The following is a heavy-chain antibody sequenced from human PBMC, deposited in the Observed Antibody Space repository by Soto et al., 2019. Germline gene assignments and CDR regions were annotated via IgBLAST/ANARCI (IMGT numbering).Heavy chain of an antibody. J-gene: IGHJ5*02. CDR2: ILYDGSNQ. CDR1: GFTFSSYA. CDR3: AKEGRVGYSTRIFRRDNWFDP. D-gene: IGHD6-13*01. Sequence: QVQLVESGGGVVQPGRSLRLSCAASGFTFSSYAMHWVRQAPGKGLEWVAAILYDGSNQYYADAVKGRFTISRDNSKNTRYLKMNSLRVEDTAVYYCAKEGRVGYSTRIFRRDNWFDPWGQGTPVTVSS. V-gene: IGHV3-33*06.